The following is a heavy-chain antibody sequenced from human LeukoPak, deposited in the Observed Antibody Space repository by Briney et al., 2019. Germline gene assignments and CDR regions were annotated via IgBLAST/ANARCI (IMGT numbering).Heavy chain of an antibody. D-gene: IGHD3-3*01. CDR3: ARDRYIYDFWSGYYSN. J-gene: IGHJ4*02. CDR2: ISAYNGNT. V-gene: IGHV1-18*01. CDR1: GYTFTSYG. Sequence: GASVTVSCKASGYTFTSYGISWVRQAPGQGLEWMGWISAYNGNTNYAQKLQGRVTITTDTSTSTAYMELRSLRSDDTAVYYCARDRYIYDFWSGYYSNWGQGTLVTVSS.